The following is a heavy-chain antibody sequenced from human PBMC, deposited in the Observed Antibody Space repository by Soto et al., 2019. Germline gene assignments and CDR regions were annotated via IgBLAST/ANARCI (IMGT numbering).Heavy chain of an antibody. CDR1: GDSITSTDYY. V-gene: IGHV4-39*01. CDR3: ARHWRTGYSTVFGVVMGWFDP. J-gene: IGHJ5*02. CDR2: IYYSGST. D-gene: IGHD3-3*01. Sequence: PSETLSLTCTATGDSITSTDYYWGWIRQPPGKGLEWVASIYYSGSTYHNPSLKSRVTISVDTSENQFSLKVTSVTAADTAVYYCARHWRTGYSTVFGVVMGWFDPWGQGTLVTVSS.